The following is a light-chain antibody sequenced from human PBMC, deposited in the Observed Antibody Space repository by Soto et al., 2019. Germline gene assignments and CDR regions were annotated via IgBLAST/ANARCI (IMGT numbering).Light chain of an antibody. CDR1: QIISSW. V-gene: IGKV1-5*01. Sequence: DIRVPPSPSTLSASVGDRVTITCRASQIISSWLAWYQQKPGKSPKILIYNADTLESGVPARFSGSGYGTEFTLTISSLQPEDFATYYCQHHNSHPDPFGQGTKA. CDR2: NAD. CDR3: QHHNSHPDP. J-gene: IGKJ1*01.